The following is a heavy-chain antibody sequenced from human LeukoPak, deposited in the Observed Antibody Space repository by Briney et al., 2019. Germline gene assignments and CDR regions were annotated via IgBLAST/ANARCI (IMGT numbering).Heavy chain of an antibody. V-gene: IGHV1-69*05. CDR1: GGTFSSNE. CDR3: ARGLGYYYDSSGYYPLAY. J-gene: IGHJ4*02. Sequence: SVKVSCKASGGTFSSNEISWVRQAPGQGLEWMEGTTPIFGTANYAQKFQGRVTMTTDESTGTAFLELSSLRSEDTAVYYCARGLGYYYDSSGYYPLAYWGQGTLVTVSS. D-gene: IGHD3-22*01. CDR2: TTPIFGTA.